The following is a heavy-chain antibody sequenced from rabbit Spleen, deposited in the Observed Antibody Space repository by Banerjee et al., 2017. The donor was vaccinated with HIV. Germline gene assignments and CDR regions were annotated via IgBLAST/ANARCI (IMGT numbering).Heavy chain of an antibody. D-gene: IGHD2-1*01. CDR2: INTATGKA. V-gene: IGHV1S45*01. CDR1: GFSFSNKAV. J-gene: IGHJ6*01. Sequence: QEQLVESGGGLVKPEGSLKLSCTASGFSFSNKAVMCWVRQALGKGLEWIACINTATGKAVYASWAKGRFTISKTSSTTVTLQMTSLTAADTATYFCARDPSYDDFGEDFWGPGTLVTVS. CDR3: ARDPSYDDFGEDF.